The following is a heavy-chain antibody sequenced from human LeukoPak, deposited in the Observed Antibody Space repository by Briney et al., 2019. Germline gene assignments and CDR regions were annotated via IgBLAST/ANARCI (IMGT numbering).Heavy chain of an antibody. V-gene: IGHV3-30*02. CDR1: GFTFSSYG. Sequence: GSLRLSCVVSGFTFSSYGMHWVRQAPGKGLEWVAFIRYDGSNKDYGDSVKGRFTISRDNSKNTLYLQMNSLRVDDTAVYYCARGEKSSFDYWGQGTLVTVSS. D-gene: IGHD6-13*01. CDR2: IRYDGSNK. CDR3: ARGEKSSFDY. J-gene: IGHJ4*02.